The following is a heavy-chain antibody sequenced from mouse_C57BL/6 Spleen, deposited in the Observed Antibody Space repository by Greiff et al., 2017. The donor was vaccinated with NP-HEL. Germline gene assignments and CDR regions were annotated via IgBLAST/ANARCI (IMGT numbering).Heavy chain of an antibody. Sequence: ESGPGLVKPSQSLSLTCTVTGYSITSGYGWNWIRQFPGNKLEWMGYISYSGSTNYNPSLKSRISFTRDTSKNQFFLPLNSVTTEDTSTYYCARTARIKYWGQGTTLIVSS. D-gene: IGHD1-2*01. CDR1: GYSITSGYG. CDR2: ISYSGST. CDR3: ARTARIKY. V-gene: IGHV3-2*02. J-gene: IGHJ2*01.